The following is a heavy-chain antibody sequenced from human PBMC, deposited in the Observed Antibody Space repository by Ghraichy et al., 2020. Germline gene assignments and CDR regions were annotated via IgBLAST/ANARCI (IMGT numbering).Heavy chain of an antibody. V-gene: IGHV3-48*02. CDR2: ISGAGSTM. CDR3: ARDTQLSAYYHSYYMDV. Sequence: LSLTCAASGFTFSSYSMNWVRQAPGKGLEWVSSISGAGSTMYYADSVKGRSTISRDNAKNSLFLQLNSLRDEDTAVYYCARDTQLSAYYHSYYMDVWGKGTTVTVSS. D-gene: IGHD3-10*01. J-gene: IGHJ6*03. CDR1: GFTFSSYS.